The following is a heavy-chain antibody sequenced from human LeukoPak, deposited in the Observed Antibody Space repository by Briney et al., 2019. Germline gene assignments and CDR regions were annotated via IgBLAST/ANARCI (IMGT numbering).Heavy chain of an antibody. J-gene: IGHJ6*02. D-gene: IGHD2-2*01. CDR3: ARDGCSSTSCPRGVRYYGMDV. V-gene: IGHV3-53*01. CDR2: IYSGGST. Sequence: GGSLRLACAASGFTVRSNYMSWVRQAPGKGLEWVSVIYSGGSTYYADSVKGRFTISRDNSKNTLYLQMNSLRAEDTAVYYCARDGCSSTSCPRGVRYYGMDVWGQGTTVTVSS. CDR1: GFTVRSNY.